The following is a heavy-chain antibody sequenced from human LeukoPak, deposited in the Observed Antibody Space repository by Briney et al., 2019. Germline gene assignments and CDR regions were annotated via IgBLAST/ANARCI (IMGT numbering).Heavy chain of an antibody. J-gene: IGHJ4*02. V-gene: IGHV4-61*02. Sequence: SQTLSLTCTVSGGSISSGSYYWSWIRQPAGKGLEWIGRIYTSGSTNYNPSLKSRVTISVDTSKNQFSLKLSSVTAADMAVYYCASNDGGYDPDYFDYWGQGTLVTVSS. CDR2: IYTSGST. D-gene: IGHD5-12*01. CDR1: GGSISSGSYY. CDR3: ASNDGGYDPDYFDY.